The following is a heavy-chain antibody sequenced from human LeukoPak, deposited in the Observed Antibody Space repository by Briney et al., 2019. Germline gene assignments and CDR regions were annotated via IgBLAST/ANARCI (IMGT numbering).Heavy chain of an antibody. Sequence: GGSLRLSCAASGFTFSSYGMHWVRQAPGKGLEWVAVIWYDGSNTYYADSVKGRFTISRDNSKNTLFLQMNSLRAEDTAVYYCARDRTTGYRLPVDYWGQGTLVTVSS. J-gene: IGHJ4*02. V-gene: IGHV3-33*01. CDR1: GFTFSSYG. CDR2: IWYDGSNT. D-gene: IGHD2-8*02. CDR3: ARDRTTGYRLPVDY.